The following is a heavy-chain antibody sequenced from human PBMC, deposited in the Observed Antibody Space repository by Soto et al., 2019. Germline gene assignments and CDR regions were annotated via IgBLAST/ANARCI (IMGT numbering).Heavy chain of an antibody. CDR3: ARGRRETGRYDDNWFAP. J-gene: IGHJ5*02. V-gene: IGHV3-30-3*01. CDR2: ILYDGGEK. D-gene: IGHD1-26*01. CDR1: GFSFGDNN. Sequence: PGGSLRLSCAASGFSFGDNNIHWVRQAPGTGLEWVAAILYDGGEKYHADSVKGRFIVSGDHSKNLLYLDMTSLRPGDTAVYYGARGRRETGRYDDNWFAPWGQGTLVSVSS.